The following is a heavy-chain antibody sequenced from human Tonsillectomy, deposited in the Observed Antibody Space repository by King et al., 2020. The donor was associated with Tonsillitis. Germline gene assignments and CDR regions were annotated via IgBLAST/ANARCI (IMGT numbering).Heavy chain of an antibody. Sequence: VQLVESGAEVKKPGSSVKVSCKASGDTFSSYAISWVRQAPGQGLEWMGRIIPILGMANYAQKFQGRVTITADKSTSTAYMELSSLRSEDTAVYNCARDSLGVAFDYWGQGTLVTVSS. CDR2: IIPILGMA. CDR3: ARDSLGVAFDY. D-gene: IGHD3-3*01. V-gene: IGHV1-69*09. J-gene: IGHJ4*02. CDR1: GDTFSSYA.